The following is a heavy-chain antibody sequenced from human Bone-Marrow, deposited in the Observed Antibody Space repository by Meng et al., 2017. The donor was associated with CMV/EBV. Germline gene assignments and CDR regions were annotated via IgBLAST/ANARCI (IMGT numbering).Heavy chain of an antibody. V-gene: IGHV1-2*02. CDR1: GYTFTGYY. CDR3: ARVAGQISSSGDFDY. J-gene: IGHJ4*02. Sequence: VQLVQSGAEVQKPGASLKVYCTASGYTFTGYYIHWVRQAPGQGLEWMGWINPNTGVTSYAQKFQDRVTMTGDTSISTAYMELSRLRSDDTAVYYRARVAGQISSSGDFDYWGQGTLVTVSS. CDR2: INPNTGVT. D-gene: IGHD6-19*01.